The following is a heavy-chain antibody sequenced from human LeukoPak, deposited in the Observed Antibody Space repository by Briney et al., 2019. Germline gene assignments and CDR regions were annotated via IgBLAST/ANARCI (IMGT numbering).Heavy chain of an antibody. Sequence: ASQTLSLTCAVSGGSISSGGYSWSWIRQPPGKGLEWIGYIYHSGSTYYNPSLKSRVTISVDRSKNQFSLKLSSVTAADTAVYYCARGPPYIVVVTAIGFFDSWGQGTLVTVSS. CDR1: GGSISSGGYS. J-gene: IGHJ4*02. D-gene: IGHD2-21*02. V-gene: IGHV4-30-2*01. CDR3: ARGPPYIVVVTAIGFFDS. CDR2: IYHSGST.